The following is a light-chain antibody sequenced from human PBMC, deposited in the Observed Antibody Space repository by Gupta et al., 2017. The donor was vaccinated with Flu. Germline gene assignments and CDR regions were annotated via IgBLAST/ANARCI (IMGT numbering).Light chain of an antibody. CDR2: YND. Sequence: CSGIQLGDKLVCWFQQKAGQSPALVIYYNDRRPSEIPERFSGSKSGDTATLTISGTQAEDEADYYCQAWDSSTPVFGAGTKVSIL. CDR1: QLGDKL. CDR3: QAWDSSTPV. J-gene: IGLJ1*01. V-gene: IGLV3-1*01.